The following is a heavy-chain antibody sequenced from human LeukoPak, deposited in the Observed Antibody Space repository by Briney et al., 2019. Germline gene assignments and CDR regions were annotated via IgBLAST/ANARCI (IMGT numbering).Heavy chain of an antibody. V-gene: IGHV4-34*01. J-gene: IGHJ4*02. CDR2: INHSGST. Sequence: PSETLSLTCAVYGGSFSGYYWSWIRQPPGKGLEWIGEINHSGSTNYNPYLKSRVTISVDTSKNQFSLKLSSVPAADTAVYYCARAPAGYCSSTSCPHFDYWGQGTLVTVSS. CDR3: ARAPAGYCSSTSCPHFDY. CDR1: GGSFSGYY. D-gene: IGHD2-2*03.